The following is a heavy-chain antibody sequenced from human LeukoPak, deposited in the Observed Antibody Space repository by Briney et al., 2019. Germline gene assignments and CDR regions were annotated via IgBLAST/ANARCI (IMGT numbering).Heavy chain of an antibody. J-gene: IGHJ5*02. Sequence: ASVKVSCKASGYTFIDNWMHWVRQAPGQGLEWVGLINPTGTTTLYAQKFQGRVTLTRDMSTSTDYMELRSLKSEDTAVYYCARDNSVGDIAWWFDPWGQGTLVTVSS. CDR1: GYTFIDNW. V-gene: IGHV1-46*01. CDR3: ARDNSVGDIAWWFDP. CDR2: INPTGTTT. D-gene: IGHD3-10*01.